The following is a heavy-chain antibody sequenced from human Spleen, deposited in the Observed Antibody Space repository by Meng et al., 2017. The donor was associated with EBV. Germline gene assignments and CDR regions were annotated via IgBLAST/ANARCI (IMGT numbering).Heavy chain of an antibody. Sequence: QVQLPQSGRGLVRPSETLSLTGAVSGGATSSNNWWSWGRQPPGKGLKWIVKISHTGRTNHKPSLKSRVTMSVDKSKNQFSLKLTSVTAADTAVYYCAGGWLGLVDPWGQGTLVTVSS. CDR2: ISHTGRT. D-gene: IGHD5-24*01. CDR3: AGGWLGLVDP. V-gene: IGHV4-4*02. CDR1: GGATSSNNW. J-gene: IGHJ5*02.